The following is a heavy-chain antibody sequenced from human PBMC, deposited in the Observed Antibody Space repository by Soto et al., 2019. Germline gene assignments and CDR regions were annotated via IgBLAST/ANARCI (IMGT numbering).Heavy chain of an antibody. CDR2: IYSGGST. D-gene: IGHD6-13*01. CDR3: ARGGPYSSSWYYYYYGMDV. V-gene: IGHV3-66*01. J-gene: IGHJ6*02. Sequence: GGSLRLSCAASGFTVSSNYMSWVRQAPGKGLEWVSVIYSGGSTYYADSVKGRFTISRDNSKNTLYLQMNSLRAEDTAVYYCARGGPYSSSWYYYYYGMDVWGQGTTVTVSS. CDR1: GFTVSSNY.